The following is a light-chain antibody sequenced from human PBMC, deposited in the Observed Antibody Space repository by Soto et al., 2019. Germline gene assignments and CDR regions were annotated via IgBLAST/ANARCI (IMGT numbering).Light chain of an antibody. J-gene: IGKJ4*01. CDR2: DAS. V-gene: IGKV3-20*01. CDR1: QTVRNNY. CDR3: REFSSYPRT. Sequence: LAQCRGTKYLTSGERPTHSYRASQTVRNNYLAWYQQKPGQAPRLLIYDASSRATGIPDRFSGGEAGTGFSLRFAVLELEEFGVYYCREFSSYPRTLGGGTKVDI.